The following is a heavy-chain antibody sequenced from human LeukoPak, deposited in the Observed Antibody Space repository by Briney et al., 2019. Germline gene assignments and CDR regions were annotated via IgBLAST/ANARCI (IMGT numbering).Heavy chain of an antibody. V-gene: IGHV3-21*04. CDR2: ISSSTSYI. J-gene: IGHJ3*02. D-gene: IGHD6-19*01. CDR3: ARVMSFGSGWSLDI. CDR1: GFTFSSYS. Sequence: GGSLRLSCAASGFTFSSYSMNWVRQAPGKGLEWVPSISSSTSYIYYADSVKGRFTISRDNAKNSLYLQMNSLRAEDTAVYYCARVMSFGSGWSLDIWGQGTMVTVSS.